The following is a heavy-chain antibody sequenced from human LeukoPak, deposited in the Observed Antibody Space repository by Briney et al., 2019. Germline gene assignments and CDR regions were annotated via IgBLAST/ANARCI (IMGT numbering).Heavy chain of an antibody. CDR2: ISSSSSTM. CDR1: GFTFSSYW. CDR3: ARDPDYYYYYMDV. Sequence: GGSLRLSCAASGFTFSSYWMNWVRQAPGKGLEWVSYISSSSSTMYYADSVKGRFTISRDNAKNSLYLQMNSLRAEDTAVYYCARDPDYYYYYMDVWGKGTTVTVSS. V-gene: IGHV3-48*01. J-gene: IGHJ6*03.